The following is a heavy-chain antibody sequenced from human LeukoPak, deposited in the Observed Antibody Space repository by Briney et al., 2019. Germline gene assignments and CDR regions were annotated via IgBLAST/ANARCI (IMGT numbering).Heavy chain of an antibody. CDR3: ATCQWFGELLPLGY. D-gene: IGHD3-10*01. V-gene: IGHV1-69*01. CDR1: GGTFNSYA. J-gene: IGHJ4*02. Sequence: SVKVSCKASGGTFNSYAISWVRQAPGQGLEWMGGIIPIFGTANYAQKFQGRVTITADESTSTAYMELSSLRSEDTAVYYCATCQWFGELLPLGYWGQGTLVTVSS. CDR2: IIPIFGTA.